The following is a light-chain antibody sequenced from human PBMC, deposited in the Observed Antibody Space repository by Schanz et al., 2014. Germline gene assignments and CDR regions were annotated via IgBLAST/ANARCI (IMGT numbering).Light chain of an antibody. V-gene: IGLV1-40*01. Sequence: QSVLTQPPSVSGAPGQRATISCTGSGSNIGAGYAVHWYQQDPGAAPKLLIYGDYNRPSGVPDRFSGSKSGTSAYLAITGLQAEDEADYYCQSYDSFLSAVVFGGGTKLTVL. CDR2: GDY. CDR3: QSYDSFLSAVV. CDR1: GSNIGAGYA. J-gene: IGLJ2*01.